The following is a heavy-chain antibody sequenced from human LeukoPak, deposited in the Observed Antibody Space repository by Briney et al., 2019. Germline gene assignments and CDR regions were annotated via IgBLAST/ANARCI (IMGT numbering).Heavy chain of an antibody. Sequence: PGGSLRLSCAASRFTFDEYGMSWVRQAPGKGLEWVSFISTSSSYIHNADSVKGRFTISRDNAKNSLYLQMNSLRAEDTAVYYCARAAIAAARIYYYMDVWGKGTTVTVSS. CDR1: RFTFDEYG. V-gene: IGHV3-21*01. CDR3: ARAAIAAARIYYYMDV. CDR2: ISTSSSYI. J-gene: IGHJ6*03. D-gene: IGHD6-13*01.